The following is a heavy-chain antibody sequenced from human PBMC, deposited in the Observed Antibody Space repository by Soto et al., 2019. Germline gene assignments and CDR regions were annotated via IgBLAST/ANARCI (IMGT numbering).Heavy chain of an antibody. CDR1: GYTFTSYG. V-gene: IGHV1-18*01. Sequence: QVQLVQSGAEVKKPGASVKVSCKASGYTFTSYGISWVRQAPGQGLEWMGWSSAYNGNTNYAQKLQGRVTMTTDTSTSTAYMEPRSLRSDDTAVYYCARGERYCDWLLIPAGYFDYWGKGTLVTVSS. D-gene: IGHD3-9*01. CDR2: SSAYNGNT. CDR3: ARGERYCDWLLIPAGYFDY. J-gene: IGHJ4*02.